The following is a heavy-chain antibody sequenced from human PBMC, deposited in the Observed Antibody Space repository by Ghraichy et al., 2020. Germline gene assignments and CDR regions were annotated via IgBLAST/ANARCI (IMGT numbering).Heavy chain of an antibody. CDR1: GGSISSYY. CDR2: IYTSGST. V-gene: IGHV4-4*07. Sequence: SETLPLTCTVSGGSISSYYWSWIRQPAGKGLEWIGRIYTSGSTNYNPSLKSRVTMSVDTSKNQFSLKLSSVTAADTAVYYCARADSSSWYRYWYFDLWGRGTLVTVSS. CDR3: ARADSSSWYRYWYFDL. J-gene: IGHJ2*01. D-gene: IGHD6-13*01.